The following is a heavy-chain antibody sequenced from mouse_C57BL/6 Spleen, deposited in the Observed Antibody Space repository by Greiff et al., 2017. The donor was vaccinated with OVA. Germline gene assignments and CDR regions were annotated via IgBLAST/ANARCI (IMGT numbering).Heavy chain of an antibody. Sequence: QVQLQQPGAELVKPGASVKMSCKASGYTFTSYWITWVKQRPGQGLEWIGDIYPGSGSTNYTEKFKSKATLTVDTASSTAYMQLSSLTSEDSAVYYCARGGSSWFAYWGQGTLVTVSA. CDR3: ARGGSSWFAY. V-gene: IGHV1-55*01. CDR2: IYPGSGST. J-gene: IGHJ3*01. CDR1: GYTFTSYW.